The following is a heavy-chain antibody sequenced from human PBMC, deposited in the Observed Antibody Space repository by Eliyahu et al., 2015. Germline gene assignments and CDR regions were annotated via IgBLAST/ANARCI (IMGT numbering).Heavy chain of an antibody. Sequence: QVQLQQSGPGLVKPSQTLXLTXXISXDSXSSNXSXWNWIRQSPSRGLEWLGRTYYRSKWYNDYAVSVKSRITINPDTSKNQFSLQLNSVTPEDTAVYYCARDRGSGSSFYWYFDLWGRGTLVTVSS. V-gene: IGHV6-1*01. CDR1: XDSXSSNXSX. D-gene: IGHD3-10*01. CDR3: ARDRGSGSSFYWYFDL. J-gene: IGHJ2*01. CDR2: TYYRSKWYN.